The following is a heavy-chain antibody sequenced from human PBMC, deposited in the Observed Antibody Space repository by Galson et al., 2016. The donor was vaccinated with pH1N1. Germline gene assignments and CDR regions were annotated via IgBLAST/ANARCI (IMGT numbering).Heavy chain of an antibody. D-gene: IGHD3-10*01. CDR2: IIPMLDIS. CDR1: GGTFGSHT. V-gene: IGHV1-69*04. CDR3: ARDRGAFDI. J-gene: IGHJ3*02. Sequence: SVKVSCKASGGTFGSHTISWVRQAPGQGLEWMGRIIPMLDISNYAQKFQGRVTMTTDTSTSTADMELGSLRPDDTAIYYCARDRGAFDIWGQGTMVTVSS.